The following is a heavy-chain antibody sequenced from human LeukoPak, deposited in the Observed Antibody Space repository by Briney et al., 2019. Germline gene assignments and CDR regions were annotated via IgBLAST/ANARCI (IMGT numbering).Heavy chain of an antibody. CDR3: ARGRNVEMATTSPLGY. J-gene: IGHJ4*02. D-gene: IGHD5-24*01. CDR1: GFTFSDYY. CDR2: ISSSGSTI. V-gene: IGHV3-11*04. Sequence: GGSLRLSCAASGFTFSDYYMSWIRQAPGKGLEWVSHISSSGSTIYCADSVKGRFTISRDNAKNSLYLQMNSLRAEDTAVYYCARGRNVEMATTSPLGYWGQGTLVTVSS.